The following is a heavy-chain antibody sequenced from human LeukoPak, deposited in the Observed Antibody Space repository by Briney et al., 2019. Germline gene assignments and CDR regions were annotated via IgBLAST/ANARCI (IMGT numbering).Heavy chain of an antibody. V-gene: IGHV4-34*01. CDR2: INHSGST. CDR1: GGSFSGYY. J-gene: IGHJ4*02. CDR3: ARGVSSENLGYCSGGSCSGADY. Sequence: SETLSLTCAVYGGSFSGYYWSWIRQPPGEGLEWIGEINHSGSTNYNPSLKSRVTISVDTSKNQFSLKLSSVTAADTAVYYCARGVSSENLGYCSGGSCSGADYWGQGTLVTVSS. D-gene: IGHD2-15*01.